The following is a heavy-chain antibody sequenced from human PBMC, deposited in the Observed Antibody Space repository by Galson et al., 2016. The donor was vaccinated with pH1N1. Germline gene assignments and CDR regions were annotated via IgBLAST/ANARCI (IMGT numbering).Heavy chain of an antibody. CDR1: GFTLSSYG. CDR2: IWSDGSNK. CDR3: ATYYYGSGSYYWQKAEVWYFDL. V-gene: IGHV3-33*01. Sequence: SLRLSCAASGFTLSSYGMHWVHQAPGKGLEWVAVIWSDGSNKYYADSVTGRFTISRDKSKNTLYLQMNSLRAEDTAVYYCATYYYGSGSYYWQKAEVWYFDLWGSGTLVTVSS. J-gene: IGHJ2*01. D-gene: IGHD3-10*01.